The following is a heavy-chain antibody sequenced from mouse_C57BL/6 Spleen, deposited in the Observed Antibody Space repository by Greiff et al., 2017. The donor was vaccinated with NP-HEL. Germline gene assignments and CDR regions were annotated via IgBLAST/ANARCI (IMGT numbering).Heavy chain of an antibody. Sequence: DVHLVESGGGLVKPGGSLKLSCAASGFTFSDYGMHWVRQAPEKGLEWVAYISSGSSTIYYADTVKGRFTISRDNAKNTLFLQMTSLRSEDTAMYYCARDGYYVDYYAMDYWGQGTSVTVSS. CDR2: ISSGSSTI. J-gene: IGHJ4*01. V-gene: IGHV5-17*01. CDR3: ARDGYYVDYYAMDY. CDR1: GFTFSDYG. D-gene: IGHD2-3*01.